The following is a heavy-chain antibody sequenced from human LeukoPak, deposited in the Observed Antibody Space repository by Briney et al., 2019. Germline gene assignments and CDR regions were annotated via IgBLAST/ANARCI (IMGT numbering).Heavy chain of an antibody. CDR2: MTPNSANT. Sequence: ASVKVSCKASGYTFTSYDTNWVRQAAGQGLEWMGWMTPNSANTGYAQKFQGRVTMTRDTSISTAYMELSSLRSEDTAVYYCAVNSGYSFDYWGQGTLVTVSS. V-gene: IGHV1-8*01. J-gene: IGHJ4*02. CDR1: GYTFTSYD. CDR3: AVNSGYSFDY. D-gene: IGHD3-22*01.